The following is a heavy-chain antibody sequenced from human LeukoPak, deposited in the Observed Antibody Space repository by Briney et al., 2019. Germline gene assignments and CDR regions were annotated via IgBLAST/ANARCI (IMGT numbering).Heavy chain of an antibody. V-gene: IGHV3-7*01. Sequence: GGSLRLSCAASGFTFSSYEMNWVRQAPGKGLEWVANIKEDGSQKYYVDAVKGRFTISRDNAKNSLYLQMNSLRVEDTAVYFCARLGYPWYYDYWGQGTLVTVSS. J-gene: IGHJ4*02. D-gene: IGHD2-15*01. CDR2: IKEDGSQK. CDR3: ARLGYPWYYDY. CDR1: GFTFSSYE.